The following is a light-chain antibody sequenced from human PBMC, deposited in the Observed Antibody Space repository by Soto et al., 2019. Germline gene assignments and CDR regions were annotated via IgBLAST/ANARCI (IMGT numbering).Light chain of an antibody. V-gene: IGKV1-5*01. CDR2: DAS. CDR1: QSISSW. J-gene: IGKJ1*01. CDR3: QQYNSYSWT. Sequence: KQSPSTLSSSVGDRVTITSRASQSISSWLAWYQQKPGKAPKLLIYDASTLESGVPSRFSGSRSGTEFTLTISSLQPDDFATYYCQQYNSYSWTFGQGTNVDI.